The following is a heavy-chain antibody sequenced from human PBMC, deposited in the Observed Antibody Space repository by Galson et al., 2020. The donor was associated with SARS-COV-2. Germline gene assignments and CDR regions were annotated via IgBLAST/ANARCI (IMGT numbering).Heavy chain of an antibody. J-gene: IGHJ6*02. V-gene: IGHV3-21*01. CDR1: GFTFSHHC. D-gene: IGHD6-13*01. CDR3: ARDRWDTSTWYTVACQSGAAV. Sequence: GESLKISCVVSGFTFSHHCMSWVRQAPGKGLEWVSSISGVSSYIYYSDSVKGRFTISRDNAKNSLYLQMNRLRAEDTARYYCARDRWDTSTWYTVACQSGAAVWGDGIMVVVSS. CDR2: ISGVSSYI.